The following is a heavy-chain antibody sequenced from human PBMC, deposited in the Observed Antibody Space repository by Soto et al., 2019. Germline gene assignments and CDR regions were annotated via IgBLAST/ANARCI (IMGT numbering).Heavy chain of an antibody. D-gene: IGHD2-21*02. CDR1: GFTLSSYA. CDR3: AKDGGGNSGYYYYGMDV. CDR2: ISGSGGST. J-gene: IGHJ6*02. V-gene: IGHV3-23*01. Sequence: GGSLRLSCAASGFTLSSYAMSWVRQAPGKGLEWVSAISGSGGSTYYADSVKGRFTISRDNSKNTLYLQMNSLRAEDTAVYYCAKDGGGNSGYYYYGMDVWGQGTTVTVSS.